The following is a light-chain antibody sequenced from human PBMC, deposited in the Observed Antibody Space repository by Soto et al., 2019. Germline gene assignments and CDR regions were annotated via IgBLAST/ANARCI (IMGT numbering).Light chain of an antibody. J-gene: IGKJ1*01. Sequence: DIQMTQSPSTLYASVGDRVTITCRASQSINNWLAWYQQEPGKAPKVLIYDASNLKSGAPSRFIGRGSGTEFTLTISDLQPEDCANYSCQQYHTYSSVGQGTKVEIK. CDR1: QSINNW. CDR2: DAS. CDR3: QQYHTYSS. V-gene: IGKV1-5*01.